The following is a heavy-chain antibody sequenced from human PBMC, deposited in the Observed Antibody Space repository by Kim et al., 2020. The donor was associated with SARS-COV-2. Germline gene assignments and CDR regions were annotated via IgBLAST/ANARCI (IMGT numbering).Heavy chain of an antibody. V-gene: IGHV1-8*01. CDR1: GYAFTTYD. CDR2: MVPNSGDT. J-gene: IGHJ4*02. Sequence: ASVKVSCKASGYAFTTYDINWVRQVPGQGPEWMGWMVPNSGDTVYAQKFQGRVTMTRDTSMSTAYMELSILRSDDTAVYYCARGFGTYFDSWGQGTLVTV. D-gene: IGHD3-16*01. CDR3: ARGFGTYFDS.